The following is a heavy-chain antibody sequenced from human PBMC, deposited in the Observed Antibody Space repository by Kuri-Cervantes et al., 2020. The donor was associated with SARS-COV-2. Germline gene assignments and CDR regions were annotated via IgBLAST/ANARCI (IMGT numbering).Heavy chain of an antibody. Sequence: ASVKVSCKASGYTFTGYYMHWVRQAPGQGLEWMGWISAYNGNTNYAQKLQGRVTMTEDTSTDTAYMELSSLRSEDTAVYYCATVYYDSSGYYYRWFDPWGQGTLVTVSS. V-gene: IGHV1-18*04. CDR2: ISAYNGNT. D-gene: IGHD3-22*01. CDR3: ATVYYDSSGYYYRWFDP. CDR1: GYTFTGYY. J-gene: IGHJ5*02.